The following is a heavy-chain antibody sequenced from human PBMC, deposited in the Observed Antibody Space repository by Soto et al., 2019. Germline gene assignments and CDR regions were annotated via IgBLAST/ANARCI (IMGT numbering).Heavy chain of an antibody. J-gene: IGHJ6*02. CDR1: GRTFSSYS. V-gene: IGHV1-69*02. Sequence: QVQLVQSGAEVKKPGSSVKVSCEASGRTFSSYSIIWVRQAPGQGLEWMGRITPVLGIANYAQKFQGRVTITAVKSTSTAYMDLSSLTFEDTAVYYCARGGAVAGDPNLQRYYYGMDVWGQGTTVTVSS. CDR2: ITPVLGIA. D-gene: IGHD6-19*01. CDR3: ARGGAVAGDPNLQRYYYGMDV.